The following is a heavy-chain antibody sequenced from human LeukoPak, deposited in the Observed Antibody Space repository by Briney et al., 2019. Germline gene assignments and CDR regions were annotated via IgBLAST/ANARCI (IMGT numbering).Heavy chain of an antibody. CDR3: ASHLYFDFWSDR. CDR2: ISGGGSMA. J-gene: IGHJ6*02. Sequence: PGGSLRLSCAASGFIFSDYYMSWIRQAPGKGLEWVSHISGGGSMAYYVNSVKGRFTISRDNSKNLLYLRMNSLRAEDTAVYYCASHLYFDFWSDRWGQGTTVTVSS. D-gene: IGHD3-3*01. CDR1: GFIFSDYY. V-gene: IGHV3-11*01.